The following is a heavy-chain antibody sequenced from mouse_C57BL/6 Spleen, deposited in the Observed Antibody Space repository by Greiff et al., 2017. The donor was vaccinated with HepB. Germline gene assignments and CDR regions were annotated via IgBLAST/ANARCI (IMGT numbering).Heavy chain of an antibody. CDR1: GYTFTSYW. CDR2: IHPNSGST. Sequence: QVQLQQPGAELVKPGASVKLSCKASGYTFTSYWMHWVKQRPGQGLEWIGMIHPNSGSTNYNEKFKSKATLTVDKSSSTAYMQLSSLTSEDSAVYYCARRSLSGTEFAYWGQGTLVTVSA. D-gene: IGHD4-1*01. J-gene: IGHJ3*01. V-gene: IGHV1-64*01. CDR3: ARRSLSGTEFAY.